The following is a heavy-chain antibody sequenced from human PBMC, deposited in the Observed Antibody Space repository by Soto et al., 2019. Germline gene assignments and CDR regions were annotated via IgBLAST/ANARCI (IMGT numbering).Heavy chain of an antibody. D-gene: IGHD3-22*01. Sequence: QVQLVQSGAEVKKPGSSVKVSCKASGGTFSSYAISWVRQAPGQGLEWMGGIIPIFGTANYAQKFQGRVTNNADEINSTSYMGLSQLKTEETAVYYCARSIIVVEYFDHWGQGTLVTVSS. V-gene: IGHV1-69*01. J-gene: IGHJ4*02. CDR3: ARSIIVVEYFDH. CDR2: IIPIFGTA. CDR1: GGTFSSYA.